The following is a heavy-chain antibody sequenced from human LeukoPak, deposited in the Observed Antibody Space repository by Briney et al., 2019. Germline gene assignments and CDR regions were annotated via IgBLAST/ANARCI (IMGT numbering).Heavy chain of an antibody. CDR2: ISSTSTYT. Sequence: GGSLRLSCAASGFTFNSYSMNWVRQSPGKGLEWVSSISSTSTYTYYADSVKGRFTISRDNAKNSLYLQMNSLRAEDTAVYYCARGYYYDSSGDYFDYWGQGTLVTVSS. CDR1: GFTFNSYS. D-gene: IGHD3-22*01. J-gene: IGHJ4*02. V-gene: IGHV3-21*01. CDR3: ARGYYYDSSGDYFDY.